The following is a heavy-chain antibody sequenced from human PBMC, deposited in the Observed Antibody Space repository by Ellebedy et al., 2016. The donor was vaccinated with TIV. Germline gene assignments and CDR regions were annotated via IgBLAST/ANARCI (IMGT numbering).Heavy chain of an antibody. D-gene: IGHD7-27*01. Sequence: GESLKISCIASGFSFGYYGMHWVRQAPGKGLEWVALIWFDGSNQYYADSVKGRFTISRDNSKNTVYLQMDSLRAEDTAVYYCARDHPLGIENFDYWGQGTLVTVSS. CDR1: GFSFGYYG. CDR3: ARDHPLGIENFDY. J-gene: IGHJ4*02. CDR2: IWFDGSNQ. V-gene: IGHV3-33*01.